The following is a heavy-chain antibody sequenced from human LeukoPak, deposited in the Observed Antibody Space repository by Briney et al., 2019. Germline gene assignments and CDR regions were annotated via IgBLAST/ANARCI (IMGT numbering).Heavy chain of an antibody. J-gene: IGHJ6*03. V-gene: IGHV1-8*01. Sequence: ASVRVSCKASGYTFTSYDINWVRQATGQGLGWMGWMNPNSGNTGYAQKFQGRVTMTRNTSISTAYMELSSLRSEDTAVYYCARALGYCSSTSCFPHPTMDVWGKGTTVTVSS. CDR2: MNPNSGNT. D-gene: IGHD2-2*01. CDR1: GYTFTSYD. CDR3: ARALGYCSSTSCFPHPTMDV.